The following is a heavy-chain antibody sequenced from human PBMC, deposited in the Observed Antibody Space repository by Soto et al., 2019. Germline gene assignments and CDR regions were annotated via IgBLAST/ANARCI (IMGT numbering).Heavy chain of an antibody. CDR1: GITFGSRA. D-gene: IGHD3-16*01. J-gene: IGHJ4*02. V-gene: IGHV3-23*01. CDR3: GKKGKMGVDGFDF. Sequence: EVQLLDSGGDLVPPGKSLRLSCVASGITFGSRAMNWVRQAPGEGLEWVSTITDNGGDTKYADSVRGRFTISRDNSKNTLYEQMNILIGANATIYYCGKKGKMGVDGFDFWGQGTLVTVSS. CDR2: ITDNGGDT.